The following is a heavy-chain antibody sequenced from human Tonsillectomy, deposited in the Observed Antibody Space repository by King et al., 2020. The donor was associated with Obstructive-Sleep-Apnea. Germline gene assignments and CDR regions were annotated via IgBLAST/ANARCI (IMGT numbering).Heavy chain of an antibody. J-gene: IGHJ4*02. Sequence: VQLVESGGVVVQPGGSLRLSCAASGVTFDDYTMHWVRQAPGGGLEWGSLISLDGESKYYADSLKGRFTIARDNSKNSLYLQMNRLRTEDTALYYCAKDQNREWTGYFDYWGQGTLVTVSS. CDR1: GVTFDDYT. CDR2: ISLDGESK. D-gene: IGHD3-3*01. CDR3: AKDQNREWTGYFDY. V-gene: IGHV3-43*01.